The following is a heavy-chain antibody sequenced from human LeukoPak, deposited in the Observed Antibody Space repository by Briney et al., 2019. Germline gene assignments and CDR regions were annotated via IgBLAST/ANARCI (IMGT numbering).Heavy chain of an antibody. Sequence: PGGSLSLSCAASGFTFSSYWMSWVRQAPGKGLEWVANIREDGNEKYYADSVKGQFTISRDNAKNSLFLQMDSLRAEDTAVYYCARDLAGHYYGSGSSFDYWGQGTLVTVSS. CDR3: ARDLAGHYYGSGSSFDY. CDR1: GFTFSSYW. V-gene: IGHV3-7*01. CDR2: IREDGNEK. J-gene: IGHJ4*02. D-gene: IGHD3-10*01.